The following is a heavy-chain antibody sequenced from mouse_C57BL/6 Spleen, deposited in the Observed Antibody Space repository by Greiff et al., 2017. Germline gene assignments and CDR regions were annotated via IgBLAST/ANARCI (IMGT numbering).Heavy chain of an antibody. Sequence: QVQLKESGAELARPGASVKLSCKASGYTFTSYGISWVKQRTGQGLEWIGEIYPRSGNTYYNEKFKGKATLTADNSSSTAYIALRSLTSEDSAVYFCAKESYDGYYLWGQGTLVTVSA. D-gene: IGHD2-3*01. CDR3: AKESYDGYYL. CDR1: GYTFTSYG. CDR2: IYPRSGNT. J-gene: IGHJ3*01. V-gene: IGHV1-81*01.